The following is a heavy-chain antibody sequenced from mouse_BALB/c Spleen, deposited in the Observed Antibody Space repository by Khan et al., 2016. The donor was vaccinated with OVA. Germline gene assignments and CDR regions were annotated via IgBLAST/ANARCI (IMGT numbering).Heavy chain of an antibody. D-gene: IGHD2-14*01. J-gene: IGHJ3*01. CDR3: ARSGYDYFAY. Sequence: VQLQESGAELVRPGSSVKISCKASGYAFSNYLMNWVKQGPGQGLEWIGQIYPGDGNTNYNGKFKDKATLTADKSSSTDYIQLSSLTSEDSGVYFCARSGYDYFAYWGQGRKVTVYA. V-gene: IGHV1-80*01. CDR1: GYAFSNYL. CDR2: IYPGDGNT.